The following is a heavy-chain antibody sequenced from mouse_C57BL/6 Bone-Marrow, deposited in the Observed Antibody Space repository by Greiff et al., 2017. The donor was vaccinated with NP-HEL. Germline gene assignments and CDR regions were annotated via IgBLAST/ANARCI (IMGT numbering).Heavy chain of an antibody. D-gene: IGHD1-1*01. Sequence: VQLQQSGPELVKPGASVKISCKASGYAFSSSWMNWVKQRPGKGLEWIGRIYPGDGDTNYNGKFKGKATLTADKSSSTAYMQLSSLTSEDSAVYCCARGVTTVVADWYFDVWGTGTTVTVSS. CDR1: GYAFSSSW. CDR2: IYPGDGDT. CDR3: ARGVTTVVADWYFDV. J-gene: IGHJ1*03. V-gene: IGHV1-82*01.